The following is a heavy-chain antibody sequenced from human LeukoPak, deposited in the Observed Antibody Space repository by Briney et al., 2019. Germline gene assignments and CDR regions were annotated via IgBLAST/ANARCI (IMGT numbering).Heavy chain of an antibody. D-gene: IGHD5-24*01. CDR3: ARVDGDGYNIPDY. Sequence: PSETLSLTCTVSGGSISSDYWSWIRQPPGKGLEWIGYMYNSGSTNYNPSLKSRVTISVDTSKNQFSLKLSSVTAADTAVYYCARVDGDGYNIPDYWGQGTLVTVSS. CDR2: MYNSGST. J-gene: IGHJ4*02. CDR1: GGSISSDY. V-gene: IGHV4-59*01.